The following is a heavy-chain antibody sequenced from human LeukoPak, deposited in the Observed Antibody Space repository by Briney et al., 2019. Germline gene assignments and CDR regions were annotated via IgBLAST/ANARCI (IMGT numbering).Heavy chain of an antibody. J-gene: IGHJ4*02. CDR2: ISYDGSNK. Sequence: GGSLRLSCAASGFTFSSYGMHWVRRAPGKGLEWVAVISYDGSNKYYADSVKGRFTISRDNSKNTLYLQMNSLRAEDTAVYYCAKGPGYSSSWYHSLDYWGQGTLVTVSS. V-gene: IGHV3-30*18. CDR3: AKGPGYSSSWYHSLDY. CDR1: GFTFSSYG. D-gene: IGHD6-13*01.